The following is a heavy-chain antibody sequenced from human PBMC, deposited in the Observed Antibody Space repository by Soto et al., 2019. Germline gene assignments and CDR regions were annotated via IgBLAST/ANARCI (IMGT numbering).Heavy chain of an antibody. D-gene: IGHD6-19*01. J-gene: IGHJ4*02. Sequence: VQLVESGGGVVQPGRSLRLSCAASGFTFSDYAMHWVRQAPGKGLEWVAVVSHDGRSTHYADSVKGRFTISRDSSKNTVSPEMTTLRAEDTADYYCAKGGRQWLVTSDFNYWGQGALVTVSS. CDR1: GFTFSDYA. V-gene: IGHV3-30*18. CDR2: VSHDGRST. CDR3: AKGGRQWLVTSDFNY.